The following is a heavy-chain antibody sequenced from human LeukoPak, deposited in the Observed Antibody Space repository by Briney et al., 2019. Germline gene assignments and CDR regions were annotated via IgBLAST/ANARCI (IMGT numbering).Heavy chain of an antibody. CDR1: GGSISSSSYY. V-gene: IGHV4-61*01. CDR2: IYYTGNT. Sequence: SETLSLTCTVSGGSISSSSYYWGWIRQPPGKGLEWIGYIYYTGNTNYNPSLKSRVTISVDTSKNQFSLKLSSVTAADTAVYYCARDRLQLQSWGQGTLVTVSS. CDR3: ARDRLQLQS. D-gene: IGHD5-24*01. J-gene: IGHJ5*02.